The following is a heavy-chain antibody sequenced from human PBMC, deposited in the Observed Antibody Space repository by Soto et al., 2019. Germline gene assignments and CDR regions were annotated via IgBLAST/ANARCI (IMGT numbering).Heavy chain of an antibody. V-gene: IGHV1-18*01. J-gene: IGHJ5*02. CDR2: IATYNSTR. Sequence: HLVQSGPEVKKPGASITVSCKTSGDTFTNFGLSWVRQAPGQGLEWMGWIATYNSTRNYAQKFQGRLTLTTDTSTSTAYMELKSLRYDDTAVYYCATVLRGVVNWFDPWGQGTLVTVSS. CDR3: ATVLRGVVNWFDP. D-gene: IGHD3-10*01. CDR1: GDTFTNFG.